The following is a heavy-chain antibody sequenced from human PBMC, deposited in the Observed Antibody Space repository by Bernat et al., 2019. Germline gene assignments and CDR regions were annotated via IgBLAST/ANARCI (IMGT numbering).Heavy chain of an antibody. CDR1: GFTFSSYW. Sequence: EVQLVESGGGLVQPGGSLRLSCAASGFTFSSYWMHWVRQAPGKGLVWVSRINSDGSSTSYADSVKGRFTISRDNAKNTLYLQMNSLRAEDTAVYYCALDYGDYLGVGHWGQGTLVTVSS. J-gene: IGHJ4*02. CDR3: ALDYGDYLGVGH. V-gene: IGHV3-74*01. CDR2: INSDGSST. D-gene: IGHD4-17*01.